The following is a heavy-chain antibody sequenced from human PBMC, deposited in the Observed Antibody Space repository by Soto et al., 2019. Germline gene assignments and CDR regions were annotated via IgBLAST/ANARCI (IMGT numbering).Heavy chain of an antibody. J-gene: IGHJ4*02. CDR1: GGSISSGGYY. D-gene: IGHD1-26*01. Sequence: PSETLSLTCTVSGGSISSGGYYWSWIRQHPGKGLEWIGYIYYSGSTYYNPSLKSRVTISVDTSKNQFSLKLSSVTAADTAVYYCARGTYSGSSYVYWGQGTLVTVSS. V-gene: IGHV4-31*03. CDR2: IYYSGST. CDR3: ARGTYSGSSYVY.